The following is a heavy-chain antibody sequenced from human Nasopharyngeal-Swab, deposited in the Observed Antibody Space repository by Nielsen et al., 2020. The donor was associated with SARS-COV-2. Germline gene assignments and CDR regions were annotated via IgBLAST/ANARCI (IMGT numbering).Heavy chain of an antibody. CDR1: GGSFSGYY. V-gene: IGHV4-34*01. J-gene: IGHJ5*02. CDR2: INHSVST. CDR3: ARSRYTSSWYGVRNWFDP. D-gene: IGHD6-13*01. Sequence: SETLSLTFAVYGGSFSGYYWNWIRQPPGKGLEWIGEINHSVSTNYNPSLKSRVTISLDTSKNQFSLKLSSVTAADTAVYYCARSRYTSSWYGVRNWFDPWGQGTLVTVSS.